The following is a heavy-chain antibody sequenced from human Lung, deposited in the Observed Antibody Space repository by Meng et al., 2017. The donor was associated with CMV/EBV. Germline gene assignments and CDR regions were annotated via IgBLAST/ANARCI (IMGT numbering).Heavy chain of an antibody. D-gene: IGHD1-26*01. J-gene: IGHJ4*02. CDR1: GGTFSSYT. Sequence: QVQLVQSGAEVKKPGSSVRVSCKASGGTFSSYTITWVRQAPGQGLEWMGGITLIFGKANYAQKFQGRLTITADESTTTAYMELSRLRSEDTAVYYCAREADGATFDYWGQGTLVTVSS. CDR3: AREADGATFDY. V-gene: IGHV1-69*12. CDR2: ITLIFGKA.